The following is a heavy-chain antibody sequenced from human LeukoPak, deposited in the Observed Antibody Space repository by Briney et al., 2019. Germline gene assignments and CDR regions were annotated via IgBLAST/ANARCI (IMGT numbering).Heavy chain of an antibody. CDR3: ARDEHSESYYYYDMDV. V-gene: IGHV1-2*02. Sequence: ASVKVSCKASGYTFTGYYMHWVRQAPGQGLEWMGWINPNSGGTDYAQKFQGRVTMTRDTSISTAYMELSRLRSDDTALYYCARDEHSESYYYYDMDVWGKGTAVTISS. CDR1: GYTFTGYY. CDR2: INPNSGGT. J-gene: IGHJ6*03. D-gene: IGHD1-26*01.